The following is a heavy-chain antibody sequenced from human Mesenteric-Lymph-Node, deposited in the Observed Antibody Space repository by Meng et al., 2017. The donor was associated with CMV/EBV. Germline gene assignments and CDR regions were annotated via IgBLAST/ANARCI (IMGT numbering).Heavy chain of an antibody. Sequence: GESLKISCAASGFTFDDYGMGWVRQAPGKGLEWVSGINWNGGSTGYADSVKGRFTISRDNAKNSLYLQMNSLRAEDTALYYCARDVGAQTSWNYAAFFDYWGQGTLVTVSS. CDR2: INWNGGST. CDR1: GFTFDDYG. D-gene: IGHD1-7*01. V-gene: IGHV3-20*04. CDR3: ARDVGAQTSWNYAAFFDY. J-gene: IGHJ4*02.